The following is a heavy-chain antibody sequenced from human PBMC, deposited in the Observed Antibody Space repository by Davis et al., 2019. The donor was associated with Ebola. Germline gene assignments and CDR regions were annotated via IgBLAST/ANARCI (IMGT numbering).Heavy chain of an antibody. CDR1: GGSISSYY. CDR2: IHYSGST. J-gene: IGHJ4*02. CDR3: ARLGRFLEWLLIDY. D-gene: IGHD3-3*01. V-gene: IGHV4-59*08. Sequence: MPSETLSLTCPVSGGSISSYYWSWIRQPPGKGLEWIGYIHYSGSTNYNPSLKSRVTISVDTSKNQFSLKLSSVTAADTAVYYCARLGRFLEWLLIDYWGQGTLVTVSS.